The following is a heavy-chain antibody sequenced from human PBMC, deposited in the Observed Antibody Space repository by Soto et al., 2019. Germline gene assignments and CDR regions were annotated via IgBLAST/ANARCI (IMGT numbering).Heavy chain of an antibody. V-gene: IGHV4-4*02. D-gene: IGHD6-19*01. CDR2: IYHSGST. CDR1: GGSISSSNW. Sequence: PSETLCLTCAVSGGSISSSNWWSWVRQPPGKGLEWIGEIYHSGSTNYNPSLKSRVTISVDKSKNQFSLKLSSVTAADTAVYYCARENSGGNWYFDLWGRGTLVTVSS. J-gene: IGHJ2*01. CDR3: ARENSGGNWYFDL.